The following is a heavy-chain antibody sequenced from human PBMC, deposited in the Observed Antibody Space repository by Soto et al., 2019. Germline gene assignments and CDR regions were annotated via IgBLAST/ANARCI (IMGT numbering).Heavy chain of an antibody. D-gene: IGHD6-6*01. CDR3: ARGSIAARLFDY. Sequence: ASVKVSCKASGYTFTGYYMHWVRQAPGQGLEWMGWINPNSGSTNYAQKFQGWVTMARDTSISTAYMELSRLRSDDTAVYYCARGSIAARLFDYWGQGTLVTVSS. CDR1: GYTFTGYY. V-gene: IGHV1-2*04. CDR2: INPNSGST. J-gene: IGHJ4*02.